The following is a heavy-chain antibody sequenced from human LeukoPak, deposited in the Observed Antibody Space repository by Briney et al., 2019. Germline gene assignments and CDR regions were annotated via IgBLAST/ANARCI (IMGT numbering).Heavy chain of an antibody. J-gene: IGHJ6*02. CDR2: INHSGST. CDR1: GGSFSGYY. D-gene: IGHD2-2*01. Sequence: SETLSLTCAVYGGSFSGYYWSWIRQPPGKGLEWIGEINHSGSTNYNPSLKSRVTISVDTYKNQFSLKLSSVTAADTAVYYCARGRLSKYGMDVWGQGTTVTVSS. CDR3: ARGRLSKYGMDV. V-gene: IGHV4-34*01.